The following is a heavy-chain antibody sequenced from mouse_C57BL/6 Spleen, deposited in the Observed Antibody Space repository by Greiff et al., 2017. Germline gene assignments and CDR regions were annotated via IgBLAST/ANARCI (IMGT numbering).Heavy chain of an antibody. V-gene: IGHV1-64*01. CDR2: IHPNSGST. CDR3: ARECSIIHYAMDY. CDR1: GYTFTSYW. D-gene: IGHD2-3*01. J-gene: IGHJ4*01. Sequence: QVQLQQPGAELVKPGASVKLSCKASGYTFTSYWMHWVKQRPGQGLEWIGMIHPNSGSTNYNEKFKSKATLTVDKSSSTAYMQLSSLTSEDSAVYYCARECSIIHYAMDYWGQGTSVTVSS.